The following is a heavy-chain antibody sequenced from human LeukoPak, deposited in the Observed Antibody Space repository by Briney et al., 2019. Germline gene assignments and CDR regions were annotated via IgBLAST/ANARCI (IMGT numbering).Heavy chain of an antibody. D-gene: IGHD3-9*01. V-gene: IGHV4-59*01. CDR2: IYYSGIT. J-gene: IGHJ5*02. CDR1: GASMTNYY. Sequence: KSSETLSLTCTVSGASMTNYYWSWIRKPPGKGLEWIGYIYYSGITNYNPSLTSRVSISVDISKNQFSLKLTSVTAADTAVYYLAKGRGYFDPFDPWGQGTLVTVAS. CDR3: AKGRGYFDPFDP.